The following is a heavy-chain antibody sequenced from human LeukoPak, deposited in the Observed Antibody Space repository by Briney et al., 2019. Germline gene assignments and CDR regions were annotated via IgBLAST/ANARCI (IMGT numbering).Heavy chain of an antibody. CDR1: GFTFSSYG. CDR2: ISYDGSNK. V-gene: IGHV3-30*18. Sequence: PGGSLRLSCAASGFTFSSYGMHWVRQAPGKGLEWVAVISYDGSNKYYADSVKGRFTISRDNSKNTPYLQMNSLRAEDTAVYYCAKDLRSRRYPKESPDYWGQGTLVTVSS. CDR3: AKDLRSRRYPKESPDY. D-gene: IGHD3-9*01. J-gene: IGHJ4*02.